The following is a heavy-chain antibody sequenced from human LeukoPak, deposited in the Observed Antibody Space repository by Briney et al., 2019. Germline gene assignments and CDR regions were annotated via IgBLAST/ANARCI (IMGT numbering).Heavy chain of an antibody. CDR1: GFTFSDYE. D-gene: IGHD3-10*02. CDR2: ISTSGSTT. J-gene: IGHJ4*02. Sequence: GGSLRLSCAASGFTFSDYEINWVRQAPGKGLEWVSCISTSGSTTYYADSVEGRFTISRDNAKHSLFLQMNTLTAEDTAVYYCARGALHVFDYWGQGTPVTVSS. CDR3: ARGALHVFDY. V-gene: IGHV3-48*03.